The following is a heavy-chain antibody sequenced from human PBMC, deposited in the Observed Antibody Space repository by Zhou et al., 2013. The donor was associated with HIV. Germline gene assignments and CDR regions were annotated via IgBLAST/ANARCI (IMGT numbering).Heavy chain of an antibody. CDR1: GGTFSNYG. D-gene: IGHD3-10*01. J-gene: IGHJ3*02. CDR3: ARGDHREAGVTEHSFDI. CDR2: IIPMFRRV. Sequence: QVQLVQSGAELRKPGSWVKVSCKASGGTFSNYGVSWVRQAPGQGLEWMGGIIPMFRRVNLPQKFQGRVTIAIDEYKSTAYMELRGLKSEDTAVYFCARGDHREAGVTEHSFDIWGQGTVVTVSS. V-gene: IGHV1-69*05.